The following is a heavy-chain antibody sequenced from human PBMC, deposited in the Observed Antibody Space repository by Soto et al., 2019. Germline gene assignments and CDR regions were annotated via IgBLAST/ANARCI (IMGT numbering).Heavy chain of an antibody. J-gene: IGHJ4*02. V-gene: IGHV4-34*01. Sequence: ASETLSLTCAVYGGSFSGYYWSWIRQPPGKGLEWIGEINHSGSTNYNPSLKSRVTISVDTSKNQFSLKLSSVTAADTAVYYCARGNVVVAALDYWGQGTLVTVSS. D-gene: IGHD2-15*01. CDR1: GGSFSGYY. CDR2: INHSGST. CDR3: ARGNVVVAALDY.